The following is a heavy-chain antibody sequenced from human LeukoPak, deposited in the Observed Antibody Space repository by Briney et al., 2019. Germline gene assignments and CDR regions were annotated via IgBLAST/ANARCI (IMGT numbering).Heavy chain of an antibody. Sequence: SETLSLTCTVSGGSISSYYWSWIRQPPGKGLEWIGYIYYSGSTNYNPSLKSRVTISVDTSKNQFSLKLSSVTAADTAVYYCARDIAAAGTRDDAFDIWGQGTMVTVSS. CDR1: GGSISSYY. V-gene: IGHV4-59*01. CDR2: IYYSGST. J-gene: IGHJ3*02. CDR3: ARDIAAAGTRDDAFDI. D-gene: IGHD6-13*01.